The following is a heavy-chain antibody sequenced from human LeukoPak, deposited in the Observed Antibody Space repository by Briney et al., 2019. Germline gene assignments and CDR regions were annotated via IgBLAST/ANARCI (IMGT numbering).Heavy chain of an antibody. CDR3: ARDPHANYGAGNYRQGLDY. CDR1: GYTFAGYY. V-gene: IGHV1-2*02. Sequence: ASVKVSCKASGYTFAGYYIHWVRQAPGQGLEWIGWINPNSGDTKYAQKFQGRVTLTRGKSITTAFMELSGLRSGDTAMYYCARDPHANYGAGNYRQGLDYWGQGTLVTVPS. D-gene: IGHD3-10*01. CDR2: INPNSGDT. J-gene: IGHJ4*02.